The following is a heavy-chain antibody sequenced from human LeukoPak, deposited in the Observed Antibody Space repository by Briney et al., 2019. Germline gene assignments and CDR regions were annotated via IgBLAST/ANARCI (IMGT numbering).Heavy chain of an antibody. V-gene: IGHV4-39*07. D-gene: IGHD3-3*01. Sequence: NSSETLSLTCTVSGGSISSGDYYWSWIRQPPGKGLEWIGEINHSGSTNYNPSLKSRVTISVDTSKNQFSLKLSSVTAADTAVYYCARGPVLERLRNWGQGTLVTVSS. CDR3: ARGPVLERLRN. J-gene: IGHJ4*02. CDR2: INHSGST. CDR1: GGSISSGDYY.